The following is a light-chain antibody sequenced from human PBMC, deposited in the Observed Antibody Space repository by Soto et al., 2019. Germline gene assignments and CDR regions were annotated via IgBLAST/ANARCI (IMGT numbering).Light chain of an antibody. CDR1: SSDVGGYNF. CDR2: DVT. CDR3: CSYAGSYTHV. J-gene: IGLJ1*01. Sequence: QSVLTQPRSVSGSPGQSVTISCTGTSSDVGGYNFVSWYQQYPGKAPKLILYDVTKGHSGVPHRSCGSKSGNKASLTISGLHTDDEADYFCCSYAGSYTHVVGTGTKVTVL. V-gene: IGLV2-11*01.